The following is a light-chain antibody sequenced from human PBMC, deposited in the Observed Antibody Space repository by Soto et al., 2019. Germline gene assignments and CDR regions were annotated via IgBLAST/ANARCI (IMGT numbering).Light chain of an antibody. Sequence: EMVLTQSPGTLSLSPGERATLSCRASQSVSSSYLAWYKQKPGQAPRLLIYGASSRATGIPDRFSGSGSGTDFTLTISRLEPEDVAVYYCQQYGRSPLTFGPGTKVDIE. CDR2: GAS. J-gene: IGKJ3*01. CDR3: QQYGRSPLT. CDR1: QSVSSSY. V-gene: IGKV3-20*01.